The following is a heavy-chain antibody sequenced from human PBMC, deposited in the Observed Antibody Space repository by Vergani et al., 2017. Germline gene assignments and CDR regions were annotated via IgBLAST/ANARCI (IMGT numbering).Heavy chain of an antibody. CDR1: GFTFSSYG. CDR3: AKCPGDSTSSPMLELRRLDYYYGMDV. J-gene: IGHJ6*02. V-gene: IGHV3-30*18. CDR2: ISYDGSNK. Sequence: QVQLVESGGGVVQPGRSLRLSCAASGFTFSSYGMHWVRQAPGKGLEWVAVISYDGSNKYYADSVKGRFTISRDNSKNTLYLQMNSLRAEDTAVYYCAKCPGDSTSSPMLELRRLDYYYGMDVWGQGTTVTVSS. D-gene: IGHD2-2*01.